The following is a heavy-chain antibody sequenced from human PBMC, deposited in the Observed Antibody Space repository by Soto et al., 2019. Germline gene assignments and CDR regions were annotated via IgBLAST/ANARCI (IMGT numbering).Heavy chain of an antibody. J-gene: IGHJ6*02. V-gene: IGHV3-30*18. Sequence: GGSLRLSCAASGFTFSSYGMHWVRQAPGKGLEWVAVISYDGSNKYYADSVKGRFTISRDNSKNTLYLQMNSLRAEDTAVYYCAKDGPPGATGPISNYYYYYGMDVWGQGTTVTVSS. CDR1: GFTFSSYG. CDR2: ISYDGSNK. CDR3: AKDGPPGATGPISNYYYYYGMDV. D-gene: IGHD5-12*01.